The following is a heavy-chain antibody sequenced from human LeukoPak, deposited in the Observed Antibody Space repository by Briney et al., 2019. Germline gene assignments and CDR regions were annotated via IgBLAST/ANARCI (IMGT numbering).Heavy chain of an antibody. Sequence: PGGSLRLSCAASGFTFSSYEMNWVRQAPGKGLEWIGSMYYSGSTYYNPSLKSRVTISVDTSKNQFSLKLSSVTAADTAVYYCARDLLNHIVPYYYMDVWGKGTTVTVSS. J-gene: IGHJ6*03. V-gene: IGHV4-39*07. CDR1: GFTFSSYE. D-gene: IGHD2-2*01. CDR3: ARDLLNHIVPYYYMDV. CDR2: MYYSGST.